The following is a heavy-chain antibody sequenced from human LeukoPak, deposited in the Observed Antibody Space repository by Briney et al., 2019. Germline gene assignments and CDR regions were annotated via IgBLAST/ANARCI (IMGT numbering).Heavy chain of an antibody. CDR1: GFAFSSYA. J-gene: IGHJ5*02. CDR2: ISGSGDST. D-gene: IGHD6-6*01. V-gene: IGHV3-23*01. CDR3: AKDLSSSSGRWFDP. Sequence: PGGSLRLSCAASGFAFSSYAMSWVRQTPGKGLEWVSGISGSGDSTYYADSVKGRFAISRDNSKNTLNLQMNSLRVEDTAVYYCAKDLSSSSGRWFDPWGQGTLVTVSS.